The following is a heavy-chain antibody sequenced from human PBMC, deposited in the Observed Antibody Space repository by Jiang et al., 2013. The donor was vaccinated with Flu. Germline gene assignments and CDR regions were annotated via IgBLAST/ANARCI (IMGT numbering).Heavy chain of an antibody. Sequence: LLKPSETLSLTCAVSGYSISSGYYWGWIRQPPGKGLEWIGGIYHSGSTYYNPSLKSRVTISVDTSKNQFSLKLSSVTAADTAVYYCARDREGGYSGYDYWGATVDYWGQGTLVTVSS. D-gene: IGHD5-12*01. V-gene: IGHV4-38-2*02. CDR3: ARDREGGYSGYDYWGATVDY. CDR1: GYSISSGYY. J-gene: IGHJ4*02. CDR2: IYHSGST.